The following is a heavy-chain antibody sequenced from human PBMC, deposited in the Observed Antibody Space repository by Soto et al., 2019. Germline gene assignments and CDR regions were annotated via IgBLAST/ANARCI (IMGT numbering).Heavy chain of an antibody. J-gene: IGHJ4*02. D-gene: IGHD6-19*01. V-gene: IGHV3-30*18. CDR3: AKPLGEQWLPAVYYFDY. CDR2: ISYDGSNK. CDR1: GFTFSSYG. Sequence: QVQLVESGGGVVQPGRSLRLSCAASGFTFSSYGMHWVRQAPGKGLEWVAVISYDGSNKYYADSVKGRFTISRDNSKNTLYLQMNSLRAEDTAVYYCAKPLGEQWLPAVYYFDYWGQGTLVTVSS.